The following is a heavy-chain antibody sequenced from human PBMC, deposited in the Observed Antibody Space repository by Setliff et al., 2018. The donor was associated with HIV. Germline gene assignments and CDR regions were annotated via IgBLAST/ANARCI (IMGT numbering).Heavy chain of an antibody. CDR2: IRSKAYGGTT. D-gene: IGHD3-22*01. V-gene: IGHV3-49*04. CDR3: TRRVRYYYDSSGYYADAFDI. Sequence: SLKISCTASGFTFGDYAMSWVRQAPGKGLEWVGFIRSKAYGGTTEYAASVKGRFTISRDDSKSIAYLQMNSLKTEDTAVYYCTRRVRYYYDSSGYYADAFDIWGQGTMVTVSS. J-gene: IGHJ3*02. CDR1: GFTFGDYA.